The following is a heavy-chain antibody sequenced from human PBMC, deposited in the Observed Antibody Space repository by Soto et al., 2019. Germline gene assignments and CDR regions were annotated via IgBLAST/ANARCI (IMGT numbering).Heavy chain of an antibody. CDR1: GYTFTSYG. CDR3: ARPVYYYGSGSYYPHYYYFMDV. Sequence: ASVKVSCKAAGYTFTSYGISWVRQAPGQGLEWMGWISAHNGNTNYAQKLQGRVTMTTDTSTSTAYMELRSLRSDDTAVYYCARPVYYYGSGSYYPHYYYFMDVWGKGTTVTVSS. V-gene: IGHV1-18*01. D-gene: IGHD3-10*01. J-gene: IGHJ6*03. CDR2: ISAHNGNT.